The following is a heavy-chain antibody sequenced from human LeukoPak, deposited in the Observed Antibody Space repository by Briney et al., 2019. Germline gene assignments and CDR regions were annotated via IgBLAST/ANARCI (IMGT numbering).Heavy chain of an antibody. D-gene: IGHD3-22*01. CDR2: VRSKANSYAT. J-gene: IGHJ6*03. CDR3: TSRGNYDSSYYMDV. Sequence: GGSLRLSCAASGFTFCGSLIHWVRQASGKGLEWVGHVRSKANSYATSCAASVKGRFTISRDDSKNTAYLQMNSLKTEDTAIYYCTSRGNYDSSYYMDVWGKGTTVTVSS. V-gene: IGHV3-73*01. CDR1: GFTFCGSL.